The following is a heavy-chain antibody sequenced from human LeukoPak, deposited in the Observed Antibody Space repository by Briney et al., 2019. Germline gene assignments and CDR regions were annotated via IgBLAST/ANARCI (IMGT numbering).Heavy chain of an antibody. CDR1: GGSFSGYY. CDR2: IKYSGST. D-gene: IGHD6-19*01. J-gene: IGHJ5*02. Sequence: SGTLSLTCAVYGGSFSGYYWSWIRQPPGKGLEWIGEIKYSGSTNYNPSLKSRVTISVDTSKNQFSLKLSSVTAADTAVYYCARGGIAVAGTRPYNWFDPWGQGTLVTVSS. CDR3: ARGGIAVAGTRPYNWFDP. V-gene: IGHV4-34*01.